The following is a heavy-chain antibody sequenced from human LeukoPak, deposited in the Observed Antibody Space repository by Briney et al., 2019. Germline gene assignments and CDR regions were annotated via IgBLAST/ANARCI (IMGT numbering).Heavy chain of an antibody. D-gene: IGHD3-22*01. CDR2: IYHSGST. J-gene: IGHJ4*02. V-gene: IGHV4-4*02. CDR1: GGSISSSNW. CDR3: ARGPSNYYYDSSGYYFDY. Sequence: SETLSLTCAVSGGSISSSNWWSWVRQPPGKGLEWIGEIYHSGSTNYNPSLKSRVTISVDKSKNQFSLKLSSVTAADTAVYYCARGPSNYYYDSSGYYFDYWGQGTLVTASS.